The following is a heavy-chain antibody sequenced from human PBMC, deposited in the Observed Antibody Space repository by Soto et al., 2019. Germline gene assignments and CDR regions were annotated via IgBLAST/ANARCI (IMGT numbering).Heavy chain of an antibody. CDR1: GYTFTGYY. Sequence: QVQLVQCGAEVKKPGASVKVSCTASGYTFTGYYMHWVRQAPGQGLEWMGWINPNSGGTNYAQKFRGWVTMTRDTSISTAYMELSRLRSDDTAVYYCARGGKIVVVPAAMDQYYFDYWGQGTLVTVSS. V-gene: IGHV1-2*04. CDR2: INPNSGGT. J-gene: IGHJ4*02. CDR3: ARGGKIVVVPAAMDQYYFDY. D-gene: IGHD2-2*01.